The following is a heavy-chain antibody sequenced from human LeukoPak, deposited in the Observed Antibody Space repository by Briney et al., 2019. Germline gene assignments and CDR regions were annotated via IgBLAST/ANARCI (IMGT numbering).Heavy chain of an antibody. V-gene: IGHV3-9*03. CDR3: ANSGTTGAFDY. CDR1: GFTFDDYA. D-gene: IGHD1-1*01. Sequence: TGGSLRLSCAASGFTFDDYAMHWVRQAPGKGLEWVSGISWNSGSIGYADSVKGQFTISRDNAKNSLYLQMNSLRAEDMALYYCANSGTTGAFDYWGQGTLVTVSS. J-gene: IGHJ4*02. CDR2: ISWNSGSI.